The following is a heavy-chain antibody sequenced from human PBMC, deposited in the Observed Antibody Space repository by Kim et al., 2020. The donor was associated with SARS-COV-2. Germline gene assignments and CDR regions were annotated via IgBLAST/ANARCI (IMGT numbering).Heavy chain of an antibody. J-gene: IGHJ4*02. V-gene: IGHV3-23*01. Sequence: SYANSVKGRFTTSRDNSQTTLYLQTNSLRAEDTAVYFCARDRGTYRACDYWGQGTLVTVSS. CDR3: ARDRGTYRACDY. D-gene: IGHD1-26*01.